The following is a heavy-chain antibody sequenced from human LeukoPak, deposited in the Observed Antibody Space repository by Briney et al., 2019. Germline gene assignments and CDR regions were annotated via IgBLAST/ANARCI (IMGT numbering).Heavy chain of an antibody. J-gene: IGHJ6*02. D-gene: IGHD6-19*01. CDR3: ARGKAYSSGWPQMYYYYGMDV. CDR2: IYYSGST. CDR1: GGSISSYY. V-gene: IGHV4-59*01. Sequence: SETLSLTCTVSGGSISSYYWSWIRQPPGKGLEWIGYIYYSGSTNYNPSLKSRVTISVDTSKNQFSLKLSSVTAADTAVYYCARGKAYSSGWPQMYYYYGMDVWGQGTTVTVSS.